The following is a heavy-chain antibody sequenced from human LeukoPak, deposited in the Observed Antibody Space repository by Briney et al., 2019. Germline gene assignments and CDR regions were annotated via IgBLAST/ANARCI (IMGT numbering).Heavy chain of an antibody. D-gene: IGHD3-10*01. CDR3: ARRYYYGSGSYP. J-gene: IGHJ5*02. Sequence: SETLSLTCTVSGGSISSSSYYWGWIRQPPGKGLEWIGSIYYSGSTYYNPSLKSRVTISVDTSKNQFSLKLSSVTAADTAVYYCARRYYYGSGSYPWGQGTLVTVSS. V-gene: IGHV4-39*07. CDR1: GGSISSSSYY. CDR2: IYYSGST.